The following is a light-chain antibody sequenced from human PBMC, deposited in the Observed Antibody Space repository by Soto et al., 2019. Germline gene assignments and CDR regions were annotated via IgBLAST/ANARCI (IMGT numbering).Light chain of an antibody. Sequence: QSVLTQPPSASGSPGQSLTISCTGTGSDVGGYKFVSWYQQHPGKAPKLMIYEVSKRPSGVPDRFSGSKSGNTASLTVSGLQAEDEADYYCSSYAGSNIVFGTGTKLTVL. J-gene: IGLJ1*01. CDR2: EVS. CDR1: GSDVGGYKF. V-gene: IGLV2-8*01. CDR3: SSYAGSNIV.